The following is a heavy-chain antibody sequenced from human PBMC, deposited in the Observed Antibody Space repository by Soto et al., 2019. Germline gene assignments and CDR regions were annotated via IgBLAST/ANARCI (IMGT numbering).Heavy chain of an antibody. CDR1: CCSSSGYY. D-gene: IGHD2-21*02. CDR2: MYNTGST. V-gene: IGHV4-59*01. CDR3: ARDLWGYCGTDCYPLDV. J-gene: IGHJ6*02. Sequence: PDTLSLTLTDSCCSSSGYYWTWTLEPPGKGLEWIGYMYNTGSTVYNPSFKSRVTISVDTSKNQFSLKLNSVTAADTAVYYCARDLWGYCGTDCYPLDVWGQGTTVT.